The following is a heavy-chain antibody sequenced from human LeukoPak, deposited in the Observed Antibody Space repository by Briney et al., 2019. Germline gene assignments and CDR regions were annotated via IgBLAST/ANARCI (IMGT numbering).Heavy chain of an antibody. CDR1: GGTFSSYA. CDR2: MNPNSGNT. J-gene: IGHJ4*02. D-gene: IGHD3-22*01. CDR3: AREPTYYYDSSGYYNLIFDY. Sequence: PVASVKVSCKASGGTFSSYAISWVRQATGQGLEWMGWMNPNSGNTGYAQKFQGRVTMTRNTSISTAYMELSSLRSEDTAVYYCAREPTYYYDSSGYYNLIFDYWGQGTLVTVSS. V-gene: IGHV1-8*02.